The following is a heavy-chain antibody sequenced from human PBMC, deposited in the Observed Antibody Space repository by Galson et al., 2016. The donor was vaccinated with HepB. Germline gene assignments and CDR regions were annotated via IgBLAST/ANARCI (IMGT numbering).Heavy chain of an antibody. CDR2: VYYSGAT. J-gene: IGHJ4*02. Sequence: LEWIGTVYYSGATFHNTSLKSRVSIFVDKSKNQLSLKLNSVTAADTAVYYCARRTYGSGIDYWGQGTLVIVSS. D-gene: IGHD3-10*01. CDR3: ARRTYGSGIDY. V-gene: IGHV4-39*01.